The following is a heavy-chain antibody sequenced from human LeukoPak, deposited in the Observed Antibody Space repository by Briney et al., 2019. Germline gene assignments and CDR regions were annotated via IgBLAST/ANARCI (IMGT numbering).Heavy chain of an antibody. CDR1: GYTFTSYG. CDR3: ARDLLTYGDYGY. V-gene: IGHV1-18*04. Sequence: ASVKVSCKASGYTFTSYGISWVRQAPGQGLEWMGWISAYNGNTNYAQKLQGGVTMTTGTSTSTAYMELRSLRSDDTAVYYCARDLLTYGDYGYWGQGTLVTVSS. D-gene: IGHD4-17*01. J-gene: IGHJ4*02. CDR2: ISAYNGNT.